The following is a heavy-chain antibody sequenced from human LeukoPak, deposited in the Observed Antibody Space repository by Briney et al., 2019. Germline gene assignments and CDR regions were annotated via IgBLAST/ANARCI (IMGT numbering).Heavy chain of an antibody. CDR1: GFTFSSYA. CDR3: AKDGSVVAPPGHYFDY. V-gene: IGHV3-23*01. Sequence: GGSLRLSCAASGFTFSSYAMSWVRQAPGKGLEWVSAISGSGGSTYYADSVKGRFTISRDNSKNTLYLQMNSLRAEDTAVYYCAKDGSVVAPPGHYFDYWGQGTLVTVSS. D-gene: IGHD2-15*01. CDR2: ISGSGGST. J-gene: IGHJ4*02.